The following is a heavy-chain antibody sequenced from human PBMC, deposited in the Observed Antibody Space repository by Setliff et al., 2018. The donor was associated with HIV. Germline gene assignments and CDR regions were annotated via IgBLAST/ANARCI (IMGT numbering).Heavy chain of an antibody. J-gene: IGHJ5*02. CDR1: GDSVNSGSYF. V-gene: IGHV4-39*01. D-gene: IGHD3-22*01. Sequence: LSLTCTVSGDSVNSGSYFWAWIRQPPGKGLEYIGTLYYNGRTQYNASLKSRVTISVDTSKNQFSLKLNSVTAADTAVYYCGRHHDSDRSGDPDWFDPWGQGILVTVS. CDR2: LYYNGRT. CDR3: GRHHDSDRSGDPDWFDP.